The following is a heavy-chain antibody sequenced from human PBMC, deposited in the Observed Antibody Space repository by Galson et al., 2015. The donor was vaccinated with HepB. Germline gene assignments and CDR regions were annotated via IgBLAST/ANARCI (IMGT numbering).Heavy chain of an antibody. CDR1: GFTFSSYA. D-gene: IGHD4-17*01. J-gene: IGHJ6*02. CDR3: ARDAVTLEGGMYYFYYAMDV. Sequence: SLRLSYAASGFTFSSYAMHWVRQAPGKGLEWLAVISYDGKNKNYTDSVKGRFTISRDNSKNTLYLEINSLRAEDTAVYYCARDAVTLEGGMYYFYYAMDVWGQGTTVTVSS. CDR2: ISYDGKNK. V-gene: IGHV3-30*04.